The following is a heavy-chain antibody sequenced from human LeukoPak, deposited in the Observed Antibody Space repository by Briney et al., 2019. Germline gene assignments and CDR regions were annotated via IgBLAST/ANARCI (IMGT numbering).Heavy chain of an antibody. CDR2: IWYDGSNK. CDR1: GFTFSSYG. V-gene: IGHV3-33*01. D-gene: IGHD5-12*01. CDR3: AREYAVAMTPRLDY. J-gene: IGHJ4*02. Sequence: PGGSLRLSCAASGFTFSSYGMHWVRQAPGKGLEWVAVIWYDGSNKYYADSVKGRFTISRDNSKNTLYVQMNSLRGEDTAVYYCAREYAVAMTPRLDYWGQGSLVTVSS.